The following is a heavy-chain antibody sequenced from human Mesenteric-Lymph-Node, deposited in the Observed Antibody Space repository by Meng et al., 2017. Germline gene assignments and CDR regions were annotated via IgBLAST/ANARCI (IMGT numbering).Heavy chain of an antibody. J-gene: IGHJ1*01. CDR3: AQREVTDEEKYFKH. CDR1: GFTFSSYS. V-gene: IGHV3-21*01. D-gene: IGHD2-21*02. Sequence: GGSLRLSCAASGFTFSSYSMNWVRQAPGKGLEWVSSISSSSSYIYYADSVKGRFTISRDNAKNSLYLQMNSRRDEDTAVYNWAQREVTDEEKYFKHWGQGIVVTAPQ. CDR2: ISSSSSYI.